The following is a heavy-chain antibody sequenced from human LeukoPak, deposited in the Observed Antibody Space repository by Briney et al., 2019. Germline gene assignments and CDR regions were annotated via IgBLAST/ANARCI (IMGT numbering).Heavy chain of an antibody. CDR2: INQGGSDK. CDR3: TRDRSRAEDD. V-gene: IGHV3-7*01. D-gene: IGHD1-14*01. Sequence: GGSLRPSCAASGFTFSGHWMSWVRQAPGKGLEWVANINQGGSDKYYVDSVKGRFTISRDNANNLLYLQMNSLRGEDTAVYYCTRDRSRAEDDWGQGTLVTVSS. J-gene: IGHJ4*02. CDR1: GFTFSGHW.